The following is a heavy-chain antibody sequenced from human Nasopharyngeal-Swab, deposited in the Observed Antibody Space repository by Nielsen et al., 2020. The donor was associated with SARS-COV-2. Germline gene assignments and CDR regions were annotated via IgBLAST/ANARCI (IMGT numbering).Heavy chain of an antibody. CDR1: GYNFATYW. CDR3: ARLPMRAASGRGAFDI. D-gene: IGHD6-13*01. CDR2: IKPGDSDT. J-gene: IGHJ3*02. V-gene: IGHV5-51*01. Sequence: ESLKISCKASGYNFATYWIGWGRQMPGEGLRWLGHIKPGDSDTRYSPSLQGQVTISADRSLPTAHRQWRSLKASDTAMYYCARLPMRAASGRGAFDIWGQGTMVTVSS.